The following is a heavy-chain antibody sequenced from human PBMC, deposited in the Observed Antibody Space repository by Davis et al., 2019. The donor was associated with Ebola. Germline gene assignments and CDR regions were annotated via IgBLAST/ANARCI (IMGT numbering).Heavy chain of an antibody. D-gene: IGHD6-19*01. Sequence: AASVKVSCKASGYIFTSYGISWVRQAPGQGLEWMGWISAYNGNTNYAQKLQGRVTMTTDISPSTAYMELSSLRSEDTAVYYCARDSSGWYYFDYWGQGTLVTVSS. CDR1: GYIFTSYG. CDR2: ISAYNGNT. CDR3: ARDSSGWYYFDY. V-gene: IGHV1-18*04. J-gene: IGHJ4*02.